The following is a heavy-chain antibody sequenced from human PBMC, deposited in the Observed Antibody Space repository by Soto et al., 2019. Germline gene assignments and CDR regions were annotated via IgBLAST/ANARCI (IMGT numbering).Heavy chain of an antibody. CDR1: GYTFTSYG. D-gene: IGHD6-13*01. V-gene: IGHV1-18*04. CDR2: ISAYNGNT. J-gene: IGHJ6*02. CDR3: ARGSSSPGYYYYAMDF. Sequence: ASVKVSCKASGYTFTSYGISWVRQAPGQGLEWMGWISAYNGNTNYAQKLQGRVTMTTDTSTSTAYMELRSLRSDDTAVYYCARGSSSPGYYYYAMDFWGQGTTVTVSS.